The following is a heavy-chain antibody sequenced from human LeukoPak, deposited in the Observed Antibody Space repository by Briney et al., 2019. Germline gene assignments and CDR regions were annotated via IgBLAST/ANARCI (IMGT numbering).Heavy chain of an antibody. Sequence: PGGSLRLSCAASGFTVSSNYMSWVRQAPGKGLEWVSVIYSGGSTYYADSVKGRFTISRDSSKNTLYLQMNSLRAEDTAVYYCARGAEAAGTLRLDYFDYWGQGTLVTVSS. J-gene: IGHJ4*02. D-gene: IGHD6-13*01. V-gene: IGHV3-53*01. CDR2: IYSGGST. CDR3: ARGAEAAGTLRLDYFDY. CDR1: GFTVSSNY.